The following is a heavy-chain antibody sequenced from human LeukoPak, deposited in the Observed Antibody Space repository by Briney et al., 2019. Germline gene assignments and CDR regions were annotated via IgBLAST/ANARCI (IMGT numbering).Heavy chain of an antibody. V-gene: IGHV3-23*01. J-gene: IGHJ4*02. CDR2: ITGSGGST. Sequence: GGSLRLSCAASGFTFSSYAMSWVRQAPGKGLEWVSAITGSGGSTYYADSVKGRFTISRDNSKNTLYLQMNSLRAEDTAVYYCAKANEWFPLGYFDYWGQGTLVTVSS. CDR3: AKANEWFPLGYFDY. CDR1: GFTFSSYA. D-gene: IGHD3-3*01.